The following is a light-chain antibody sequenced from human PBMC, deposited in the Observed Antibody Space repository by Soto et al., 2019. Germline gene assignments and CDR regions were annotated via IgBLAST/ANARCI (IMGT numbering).Light chain of an antibody. CDR1: SGSIASNY. CDR2: EDN. CDR3: QSYDATNQV. Sequence: NFMLTQPHSVSESPGKTVIISCTRSSGSIASNYVQWYQQLPGSSPTTVIYEDNQRPSGVPDRFSGSIDSSSNSASLTISALETEDEAAYYCQSYDATNQVFGGGTKLTVL. V-gene: IGLV6-57*01. J-gene: IGLJ3*02.